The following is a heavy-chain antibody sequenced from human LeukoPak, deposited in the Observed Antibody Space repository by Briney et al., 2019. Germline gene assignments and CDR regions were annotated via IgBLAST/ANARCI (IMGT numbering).Heavy chain of an antibody. D-gene: IGHD3-16*01. CDR2: IDWDDDK. J-gene: IGHJ5*02. CDR3: ARIIDPLGDWFDP. CDR1: GFSLSTSGMC. Sequence: SGPALVQPTQTLTLTCTFSGFSLSTSGMCVSWIRQPPGKDLEWLARIDWDDDKYYSTSLKTRLTISKDTSKNQVVLTMTNMDPVDTATYYCARIIDPLGDWFDPWGQGTLVTVSS. V-gene: IGHV2-70*11.